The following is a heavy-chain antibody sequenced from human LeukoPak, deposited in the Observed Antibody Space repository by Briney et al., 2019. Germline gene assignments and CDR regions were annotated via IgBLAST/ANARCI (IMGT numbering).Heavy chain of an antibody. J-gene: IGHJ4*02. CDR3: ARPGGSGSNWHFDN. V-gene: IGHV3-74*01. D-gene: IGHD1-26*01. Sequence: GGSLRLSCAASGFTFGGYWMCWVRQAPGKGLEWVSRINSDGSSTRSADSVKGRFTISRDNAKNTLYLQMNSLRAEDTAVYYCARPGGSGSNWHFDNWGQGTLVTVSS. CDR2: INSDGSST. CDR1: GFTFGGYW.